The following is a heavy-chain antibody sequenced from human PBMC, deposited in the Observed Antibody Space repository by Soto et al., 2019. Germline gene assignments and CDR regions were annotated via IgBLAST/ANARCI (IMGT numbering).Heavy chain of an antibody. D-gene: IGHD3-22*01. CDR1: GGSFSGYY. CDR3: ARDDDGSTYTDALDI. J-gene: IGHJ3*02. V-gene: IGHV4-34*01. Sequence: TSETLSLTCAVYGGSFSGYYWSWIRQPPGKGLEWIGEINHSGSTNYNPSLKSRVTISVDTSKNQFSLKLSSVTAADTAVYYCARDDDGSTYTDALDIWGQGTMVTVSS. CDR2: INHSGST.